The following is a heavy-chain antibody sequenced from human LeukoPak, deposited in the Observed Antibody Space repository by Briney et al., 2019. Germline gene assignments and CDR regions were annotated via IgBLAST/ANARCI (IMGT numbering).Heavy chain of an antibody. CDR1: GGTFSSYA. CDR2: IITIFGTA. J-gene: IGHJ5*02. D-gene: IGHD4-17*01. Sequence: SLKVSCKASGGTFSSYAISWVRQAPGQGLEWMGGIITIFGTANYAQKFQGRVTITADESTSTDYMELSSLRSEDTAVYYCAGGYGDYWLNWFDPWGQGTLVTVS. V-gene: IGHV1-69*01. CDR3: AGGYGDYWLNWFDP.